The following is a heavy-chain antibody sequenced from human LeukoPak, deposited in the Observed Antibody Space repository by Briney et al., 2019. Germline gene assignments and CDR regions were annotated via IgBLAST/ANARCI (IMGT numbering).Heavy chain of an antibody. CDR1: GFTFSAYW. CDR3: ARDRRGGSGWYYFDS. CDR2: IKQDGSEK. Sequence: GGSLRLSSAASGFTFSAYWMNWVRQAPGKGLEWVANIKQDGSEKHYVDSVKGRFTISRDNAKNSLYLQMNSLRAEDTAVYYCARDRRGGSGWYYFDSWGQGTLVTVPS. V-gene: IGHV3-7*01. J-gene: IGHJ4*02. D-gene: IGHD6-19*01.